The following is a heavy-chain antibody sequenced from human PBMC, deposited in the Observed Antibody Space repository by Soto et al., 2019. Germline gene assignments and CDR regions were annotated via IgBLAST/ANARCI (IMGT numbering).Heavy chain of an antibody. Sequence: EVFLSESGGGVTQPGGSLRLSCAAPGIKFRDSAMSWVRQAPGKGLEWVSALYDVDGSFYADSVTGRFTTSSDSSKTTVYLQMNDLRPDDTAVYYCATWHEREHAFDVWGQGTTVTISS. D-gene: IGHD1-1*01. J-gene: IGHJ3*01. V-gene: IGHV3-23*01. CDR1: GIKFRDSA. CDR3: ATWHEREHAFDV. CDR2: LYDVDGS.